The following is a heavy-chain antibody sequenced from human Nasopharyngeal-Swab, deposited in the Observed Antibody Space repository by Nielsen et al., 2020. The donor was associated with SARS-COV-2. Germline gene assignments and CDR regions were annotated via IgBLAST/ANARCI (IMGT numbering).Heavy chain of an antibody. J-gene: IGHJ4*02. CDR3: AKGEGAAFSTGNGLEY. D-gene: IGHD1-1*01. Sequence: VRQAPGKGLEWVTLISYDGSNKYYADSVRGRFTISRDNSKNTLYLQMNSLRTEDTAVYYCAKGEGAAFSTGNGLEYWGQGTLVTVSS. V-gene: IGHV3-30*18. CDR2: ISYDGSNK.